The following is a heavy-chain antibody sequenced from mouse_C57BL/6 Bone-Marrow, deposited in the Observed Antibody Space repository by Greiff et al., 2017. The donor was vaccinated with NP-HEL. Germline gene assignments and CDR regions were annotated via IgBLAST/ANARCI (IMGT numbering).Heavy chain of an antibody. V-gene: IGHV14-2*01. Sequence: EVHLVESGAELVKPGASVKLSCTASGFNIKDYYMNWVKQRTEQGLEWIGRIDPEDGETKYAPKFQGKATITADTSSNTAYLQLSSLTSDDTAVYYCSRGSYYALIAYWGQGTLVTVSA. CDR2: IDPEDGET. J-gene: IGHJ3*01. CDR3: SRGSYYALIAY. CDR1: GFNIKDYY. D-gene: IGHD2-10*01.